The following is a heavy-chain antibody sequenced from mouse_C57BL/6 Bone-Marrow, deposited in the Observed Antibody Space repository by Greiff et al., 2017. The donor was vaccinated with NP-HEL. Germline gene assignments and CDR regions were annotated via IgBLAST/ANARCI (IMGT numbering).Heavy chain of an antibody. V-gene: IGHV1-61*01. CDR1: GYTFTSYW. J-gene: IGHJ3*01. CDR3: ASWGYYRAFAY. CDR2: IYPSDSET. Sequence: QVQLQQPGAELVRPGSSVKLSCKASGYTFTSYWMGWVKQRPGQGLEWIGNIYPSDSETHYNQKFKDKATLTEDKSSSTAYMQLSSLTSEDSAVYYCASWGYYRAFAYWGQGTLVTVSA. D-gene: IGHD2-14*01.